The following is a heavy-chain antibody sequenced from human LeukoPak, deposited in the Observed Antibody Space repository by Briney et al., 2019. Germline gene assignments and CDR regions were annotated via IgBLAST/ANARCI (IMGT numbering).Heavy chain of an antibody. CDR1: GFTVSSNY. D-gene: IGHD3-3*01. J-gene: IGHJ4*02. V-gene: IGHV3-66*01. CDR2: IYSGGST. CDR3: ARFLEGANDY. Sequence: GGSPRLSCAASGFTVSSNYMSWVRQAPGKGLEWVSVIYSGGSTYYADSVKGRFTISRDNSKNTLYLQMNSLRAEDTAVYYCARFLEGANDYWGQGTLVTVSS.